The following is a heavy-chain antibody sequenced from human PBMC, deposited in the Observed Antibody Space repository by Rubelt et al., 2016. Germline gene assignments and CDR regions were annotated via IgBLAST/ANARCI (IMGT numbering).Heavy chain of an antibody. D-gene: IGHD5-18*01. CDR1: GYTFTSYD. J-gene: IGHJ4*02. Sequence: QLQLVQSGAEVKKPGASVKVSCKASGYTFTSYDINWVRQATGQGLEWMGWMNPNSGDAGYAQKFQGRVTMTKDTSTSTVYMEMSSLRPEDTAVYYCARDLYTYGYFDYWGQGTLVTVSS. CDR3: ARDLYTYGYFDY. V-gene: IGHV1-8*01. CDR2: MNPNSGDA.